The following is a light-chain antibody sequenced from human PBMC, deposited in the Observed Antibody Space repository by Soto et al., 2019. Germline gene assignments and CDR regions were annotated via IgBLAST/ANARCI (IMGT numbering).Light chain of an antibody. J-gene: IGLJ1*01. CDR3: PSYDSSLSGSRV. CDR2: GNS. Sequence: QPVLTQPPSVSGAPGQRVTISCTGSSSNIGAGYDVHWYQQLPGTAPKLLIYGNSNRPSGVPDRFSGSKSGTSASLAITGLQAEDEADYYCPSYDSSLSGSRVFGTGTKLTVL. V-gene: IGLV1-40*01. CDR1: SSNIGAGYD.